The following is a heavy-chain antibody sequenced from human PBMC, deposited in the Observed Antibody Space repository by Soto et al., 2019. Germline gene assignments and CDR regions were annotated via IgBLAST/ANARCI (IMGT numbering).Heavy chain of an antibody. J-gene: IGHJ4*02. D-gene: IGHD6-13*01. CDR3: ARVGAAACYYFDY. Sequence: SETLSLTCTVSGCSISSGDYYWSWIRQPPGKGLEWRGYIYYSGSTYYNPSLKRRVTISVDTSKNQFSLKLSSVTAADTAVDYCARVGAAACYYFDYWGQGTLVTVSS. V-gene: IGHV4-30-4*01. CDR2: IYYSGST. CDR1: GCSISSGDYY.